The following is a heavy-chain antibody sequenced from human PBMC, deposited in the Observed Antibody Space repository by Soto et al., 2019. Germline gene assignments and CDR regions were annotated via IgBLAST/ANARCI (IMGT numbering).Heavy chain of an antibody. J-gene: IGHJ3*02. V-gene: IGHV3-23*01. CDR2: ISGSGGST. Sequence: GGSLRLSCAASGFTFSSYAMSWVRQAPGKGLEWVSAISGSGGSTYYADSVKGRFTISRDSSKNTLYLQMNSLRAEDTAVYYCAKAFNGYSYAHDAFDIWGQGTMVTVSS. CDR3: AKAFNGYSYAHDAFDI. D-gene: IGHD5-18*01. CDR1: GFTFSSYA.